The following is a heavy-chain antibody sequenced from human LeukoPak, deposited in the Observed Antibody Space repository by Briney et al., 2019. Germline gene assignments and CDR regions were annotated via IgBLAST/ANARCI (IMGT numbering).Heavy chain of an antibody. D-gene: IGHD6-13*01. CDR2: LTGSGGNT. Sequence: TGRSLRLSCAASGFTFSSYGMHWVRQAPGKGLEWVSALTGSGGNTYYADSVKGRFTISRDNSMNTLYLQLNSLRVEDTAVYFCAKGISSTSRTPFDPWGQGTLVTVSS. V-gene: IGHV3-23*01. CDR3: AKGISSTSRTPFDP. CDR1: GFTFSSYG. J-gene: IGHJ5*02.